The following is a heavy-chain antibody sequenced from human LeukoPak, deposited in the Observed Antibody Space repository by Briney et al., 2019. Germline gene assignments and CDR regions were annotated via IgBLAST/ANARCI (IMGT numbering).Heavy chain of an antibody. V-gene: IGHV1-2*02. J-gene: IGHJ4*02. CDR2: INPNSGGT. CDR3: ARGTSTGWYPPFDY. Sequence: ASVKVSCKASGYTFTGYYMHWVRQAPGQGREWMGWINPNSGGTNYAQKFQGRVTMTRDTSISTAYMELSRLRSDDTAVYYCARGTSTGWYPPFDYWGQGTLVTVSS. D-gene: IGHD6-19*01. CDR1: GYTFTGYY.